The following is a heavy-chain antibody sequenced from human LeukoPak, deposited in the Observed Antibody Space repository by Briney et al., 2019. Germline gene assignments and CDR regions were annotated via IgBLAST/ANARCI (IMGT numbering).Heavy chain of an antibody. CDR2: INPNSGGT. CDR1: GYTFTVYY. Sequence: ASVKVSCKTSGYTFTVYYMHWVRQAPGQGLEWVGWINPNSGGTNYAQKFQGRVTMTRDTSISTAYMELSRLRSDDTAVYHCARATPQIVGLDYWGQGTLVTVSS. V-gene: IGHV1-2*02. D-gene: IGHD1-26*01. J-gene: IGHJ4*02. CDR3: ARATPQIVGLDY.